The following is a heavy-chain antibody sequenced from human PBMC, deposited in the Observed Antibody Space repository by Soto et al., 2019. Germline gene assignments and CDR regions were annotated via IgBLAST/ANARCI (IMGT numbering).Heavy chain of an antibody. D-gene: IGHD6-13*01. Sequence: ASVKVSCKVSGYTLTELSMHWVRQAPGKGLEWMGGFDPEDGETIYAQKFQGRVTMTEDTSTDIAYMELSSLRSEDTAVYYCATKGRWYVGYYYYGMDVWGQGTTVTVS. J-gene: IGHJ6*02. V-gene: IGHV1-24*01. CDR3: ATKGRWYVGYYYYGMDV. CDR1: GYTLTELS. CDR2: FDPEDGET.